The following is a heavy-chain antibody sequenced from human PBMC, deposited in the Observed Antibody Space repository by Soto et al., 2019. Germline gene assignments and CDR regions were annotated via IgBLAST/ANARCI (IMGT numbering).Heavy chain of an antibody. V-gene: IGHV1-18*04. CDR2: MSAYNGNT. CDR1: SYTFTSYG. CDR3: ERELVPSDGPLYYYYGMDV. Sequence: ASVKVSCHSSSYTFTSYGSSGVRQAPGPRREWMGWMSAYNGNTNYAQKLQSRDTMTTDTSTSTAHMELRRLRSDETAVYYCERELVPSDGPLYYYYGMDVWGQGTMVTVSS. J-gene: IGHJ6*02. D-gene: IGHD2-2*01.